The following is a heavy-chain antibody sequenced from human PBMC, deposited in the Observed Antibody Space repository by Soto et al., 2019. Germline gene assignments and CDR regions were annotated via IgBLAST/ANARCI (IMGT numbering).Heavy chain of an antibody. J-gene: IGHJ6*03. CDR2: IIPILGIA. D-gene: IGHD2-15*01. CDR3: ARDLRRMVAATPQRYYYMDV. CDR1: GGTFSSYT. Sequence: SVKVSCKASGGTFSSYTISWVRQAPGQGLEWMGRIIPILGIANYAQKFQGRVTITADKSTSTAYMELSSLRSEDTAVYYCARDLRRMVAATPQRYYYMDVWGKGTTVTVSS. V-gene: IGHV1-69*04.